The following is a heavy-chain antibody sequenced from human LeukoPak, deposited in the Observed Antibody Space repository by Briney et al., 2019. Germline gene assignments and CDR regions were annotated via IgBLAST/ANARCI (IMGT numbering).Heavy chain of an antibody. D-gene: IGHD1-1*01. Sequence: RGESLKISCKGSGYSFTSYWIGWVRQMPGKGLGWMGIIYPSDSDTRYCPSFQGQVTISADKSISTAYLQWSSLKASDTAMYYCARQGGRTKTWNGPPSSWGQGTLVTVSS. V-gene: IGHV5-51*01. CDR3: ARQGGRTKTWNGPPSS. CDR1: GYSFTSYW. J-gene: IGHJ4*02. CDR2: IYPSDSDT.